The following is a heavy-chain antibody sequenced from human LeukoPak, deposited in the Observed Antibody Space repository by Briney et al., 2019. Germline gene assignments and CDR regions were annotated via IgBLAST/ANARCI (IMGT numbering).Heavy chain of an antibody. D-gene: IGHD3-22*01. CDR3: ARAVDDSSGYYRIGY. CDR2: ISYSGST. V-gene: IGHV4-59*01. J-gene: IGHJ4*02. Sequence: SETLSLTCTVSGGSMSSYYWSWIRQPPGRGLEWIGYISYSGSTNYNPSLKSRVTISVDTSKNQFSLKLSSVTAADTAVYYCARAVDDSSGYYRIGYWGQGTLVTVSS. CDR1: GGSMSSYY.